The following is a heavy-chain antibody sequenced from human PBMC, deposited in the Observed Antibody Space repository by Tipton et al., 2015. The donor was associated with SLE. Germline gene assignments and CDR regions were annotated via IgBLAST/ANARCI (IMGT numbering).Heavy chain of an antibody. J-gene: IGHJ4*02. CDR2: IYYSGST. V-gene: IGHV4-31*03. Sequence: TLSLTCSVSGGSISSGGHFWSWIRQHSGKGLEWIGYIYYSGSTYNNPSLKSRVTISVDTSKNQFSLKLSSVAAADTAVYYCARGVAAEYNYDNWGPGALGTVPS. CDR1: GGSISSGGHF. D-gene: IGHD2/OR15-2a*01. CDR3: ARGVAAEYNYDN.